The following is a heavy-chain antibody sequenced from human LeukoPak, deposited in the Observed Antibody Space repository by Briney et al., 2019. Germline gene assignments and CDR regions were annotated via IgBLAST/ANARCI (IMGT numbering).Heavy chain of an antibody. CDR1: GFTFSSYD. CDR3: ARGYCSGGSCYRDRNAFDI. CDR2: IGTAGDT. Sequence: GGSLRLSCAASGFTFSSYDMHWARQATGKGLEWVSAIGTAGDTYYPGSVKGRFTISRENAKNSLYLQMNSLRAGDTAVYYGARGYCSGGSCYRDRNAFDIWGQGTMVTVSS. V-gene: IGHV3-13*04. J-gene: IGHJ3*02. D-gene: IGHD2-15*01.